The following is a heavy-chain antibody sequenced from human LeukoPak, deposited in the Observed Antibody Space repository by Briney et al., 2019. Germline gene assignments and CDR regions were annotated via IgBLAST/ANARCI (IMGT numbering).Heavy chain of an antibody. CDR3: ARRTLITPGGFDY. J-gene: IGHJ4*02. CDR1: GFSLTDYY. V-gene: IGHV3-11*01. CDR2: ITATGSTT. Sequence: GGSLRLSCAASGFSLTDYYVTWIRQVPGKGLEWVSYITATGSTTYYADSLKGRFTISRDTARSFVYLQMHSLRVVDTAVYYCARRTLITPGGFDYRGRGTLVSVSS. D-gene: IGHD1-14*01.